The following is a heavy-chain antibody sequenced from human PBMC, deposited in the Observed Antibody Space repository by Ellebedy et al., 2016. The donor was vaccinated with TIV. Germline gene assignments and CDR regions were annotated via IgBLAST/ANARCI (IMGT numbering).Heavy chain of an antibody. CDR3: ATDIGRSPFDY. Sequence: PGGSLRLSCAASGFTFSRYGMHWVRQAPGKGLEWVAVIWSNGNTKDYPDAVKGRFTISRDNSKNTLFLQMNSLRAEDTAVYYCATDIGRSPFDYWGQGTLVTVSS. CDR2: IWSNGNTK. V-gene: IGHV3-33*01. CDR1: GFTFSRYG. J-gene: IGHJ4*02. D-gene: IGHD2-15*01.